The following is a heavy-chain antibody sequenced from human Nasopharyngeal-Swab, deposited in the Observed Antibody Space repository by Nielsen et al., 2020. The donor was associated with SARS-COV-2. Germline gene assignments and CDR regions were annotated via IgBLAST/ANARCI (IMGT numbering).Heavy chain of an antibody. Sequence: GESLKISCAASGFTFSSFAMSWVRQAPGKGLEWVSSISGSGGSIYYADSVKGRFTISRDNSKNTLYLQMSSLRAEDTAVYYCAKAPRYYFGSGSFYFEYWGQGTLVTVS. J-gene: IGHJ4*02. CDR3: AKAPRYYFGSGSFYFEY. D-gene: IGHD3-10*01. CDR1: GFTFSSFA. V-gene: IGHV3-23*01. CDR2: ISGSGGSI.